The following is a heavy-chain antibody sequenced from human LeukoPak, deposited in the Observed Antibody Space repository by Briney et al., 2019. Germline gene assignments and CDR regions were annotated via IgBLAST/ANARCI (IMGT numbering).Heavy chain of an antibody. Sequence: GGSLRLSCAASGFTFRSDWMHWVRQPPGKGPEWNSRISGDGSTTTYADSVKGRFTISRDNAKNTLYLQMSSLRAEDTAVYYCARDLAYGGDYWGQGTLVTVSS. CDR3: ARDLAYGGDY. V-gene: IGHV3-74*01. CDR1: GFTFRSDW. CDR2: ISGDGSTT. D-gene: IGHD4-17*01. J-gene: IGHJ4*02.